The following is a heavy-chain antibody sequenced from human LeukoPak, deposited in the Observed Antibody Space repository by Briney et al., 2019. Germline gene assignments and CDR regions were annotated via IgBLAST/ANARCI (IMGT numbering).Heavy chain of an antibody. V-gene: IGHV1-2*02. CDR2: INPNSGGT. CDR3: AREVYDSSGYSFDY. J-gene: IGHJ4*02. D-gene: IGHD3-22*01. CDR1: GYTFTGYY. Sequence: ASVKVSFKASGYTFTGYYMHWVRQAPGQGLEWMGWINPNSGGTNYAQKFQGRVTMTRDTSISTAYMELSRLRSDDTAVYYCAREVYDSSGYSFDYWGQGTLVTVSS.